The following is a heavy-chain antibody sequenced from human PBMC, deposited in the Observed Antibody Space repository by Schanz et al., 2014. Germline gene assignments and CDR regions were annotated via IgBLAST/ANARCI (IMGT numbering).Heavy chain of an antibody. CDR3: AKGTDWSLHY. CDR1: GFTLSNSD. Sequence: EVQLVESGGGLVQPGGSLRLSCAASGFTLSNSDMHWVRQGTGKGLEWVSTIGYLGDTYYPDSVKGRCTASRDSVQNSLYLQRNSLRAGDTGVDSCAKGTDWSLHYWGQGALVTVSS. D-gene: IGHD1-1*01. J-gene: IGHJ4*02. CDR2: IGYLGDT. V-gene: IGHV3-13*01.